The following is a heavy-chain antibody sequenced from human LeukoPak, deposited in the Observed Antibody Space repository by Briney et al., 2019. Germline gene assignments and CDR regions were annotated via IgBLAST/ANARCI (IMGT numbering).Heavy chain of an antibody. J-gene: IGHJ4*02. Sequence: GGSLRLSCAASGFTFSVYGMHWVRQAPGKGLEWVAVMWYDGSNKYYAESVKGRFTISRDNSKNTLYMEMSSLRAEDTAVYFCARAVGSYYYYFDCWGQGALVTVSS. CDR1: GFTFSVYG. D-gene: IGHD1-26*01. CDR2: MWYDGSNK. CDR3: ARAVGSYYYYFDC. V-gene: IGHV3-33*01.